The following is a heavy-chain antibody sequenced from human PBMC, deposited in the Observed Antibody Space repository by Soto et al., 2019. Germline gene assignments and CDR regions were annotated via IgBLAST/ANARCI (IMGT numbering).Heavy chain of an antibody. V-gene: IGHV1-69*13. CDR1: GGTFSSYA. J-gene: IGHJ4*02. CDR2: IIPIFGTA. D-gene: IGHD5-18*01. Sequence: SVKVSCKASGGTFSSYAISWVRQAPGQGLEWMGGIIPIFGTANYAQKFQGRVTITADESTSTAYMELSSLRSEDTAVYYCARDHHTAMALDYSGQGTLVTVSS. CDR3: ARDHHTAMALDY.